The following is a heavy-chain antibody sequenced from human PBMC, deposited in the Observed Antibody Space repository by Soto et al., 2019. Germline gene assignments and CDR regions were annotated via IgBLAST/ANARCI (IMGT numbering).Heavy chain of an antibody. CDR3: ARVFEGAMDV. Sequence: EVQLVESGGGLIQPGGSLRLSCAASVLIVSNKHMIWVRQAPGKGLEWVSVIYSGGSTYYADSAKGRFTISRDNSKNTVYLQMNSLRAEDTAVYHCARVFEGAMDVWGQGTTVTVSS. J-gene: IGHJ6*02. V-gene: IGHV3-53*01. D-gene: IGHD3-3*01. CDR1: VLIVSNKH. CDR2: IYSGGST.